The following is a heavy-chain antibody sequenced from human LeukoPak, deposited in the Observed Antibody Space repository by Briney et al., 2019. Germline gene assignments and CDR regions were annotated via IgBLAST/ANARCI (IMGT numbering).Heavy chain of an antibody. CDR3: AREADKYDYSNYLTTPYFDY. Sequence: SETLSLTCTVSGGSISSGGYYWSWIRQHPGKGLEWIGYIYYSGSTYYNPPLKSRVTISVDTSKNQFSLKLSSVTAADTAVYYCAREADKYDYSNYLTTPYFDYWGQGTLVTVSS. CDR2: IYYSGST. CDR1: GGSISSGGYY. V-gene: IGHV4-31*03. D-gene: IGHD4-11*01. J-gene: IGHJ4*02.